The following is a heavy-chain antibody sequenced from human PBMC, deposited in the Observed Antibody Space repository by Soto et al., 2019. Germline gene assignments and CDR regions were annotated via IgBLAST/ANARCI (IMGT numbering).Heavy chain of an antibody. J-gene: IGHJ6*02. D-gene: IGHD3-16*02. CDR1: GGSFSGYY. Sequence: KASETLSLTCAVYGGSFSGYYWSWIRQPPGKGLEWIGEINHSGSTNYNPSLKSRVTISVDTSKNQFSLKLSSVTAADTAVYYCARGRGASLKDYYYGMDVWGQGTTVTVSS. V-gene: IGHV4-34*01. CDR2: INHSGST. CDR3: ARGRGASLKDYYYGMDV.